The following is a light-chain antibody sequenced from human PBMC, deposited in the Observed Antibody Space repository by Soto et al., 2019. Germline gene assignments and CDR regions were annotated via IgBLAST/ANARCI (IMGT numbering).Light chain of an antibody. CDR1: QSVSSN. Sequence: ETVMTQSPDILSVSPGDRATLSCRASQSVSSNLAWYQQKPGQAPRLIIYSASTRATGVPARFSGSGSGTEFTLTVSSLQSEDFAVYYCQQYNNWPLYTFGQGTKVDI. V-gene: IGKV3-15*01. J-gene: IGKJ2*01. CDR3: QQYNNWPLYT. CDR2: SAS.